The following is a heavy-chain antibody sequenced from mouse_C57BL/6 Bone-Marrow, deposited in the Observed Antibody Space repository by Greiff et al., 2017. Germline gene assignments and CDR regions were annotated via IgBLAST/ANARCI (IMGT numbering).Heavy chain of an antibody. D-gene: IGHD1-1*01. CDR2: ISSGSSAI. J-gene: IGHJ1*03. V-gene: IGHV5-17*01. CDR1: GFTFSDYG. Sequence: EVQVVESGGGLVKPGGSLKLSCAASGFTFSDYGMHWVRQAPEKGLEWVAYISSGSSAIYYADTVQGRVTITRAKSTNTLFLQMTSLRSADTAMYDCAKEGLFYYCSSWYFDVWGTGTTVTVSS. CDR3: AKEGLFYYCSSWYFDV.